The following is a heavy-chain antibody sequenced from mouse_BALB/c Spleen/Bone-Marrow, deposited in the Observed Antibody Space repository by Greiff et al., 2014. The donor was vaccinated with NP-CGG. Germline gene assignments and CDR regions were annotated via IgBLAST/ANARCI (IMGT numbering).Heavy chain of an antibody. V-gene: IGHV1S81*02. CDR3: ARMITTRGFDY. Sequence: QVQLQQSGAELLKPGTSVKLSCKASGYTFTRYWMHWVKQRPGQGLEWIGELNPSNGHTNYNGKFKNKATVTVDKSSSTAYMQLSSLTSEDSAVYYSARMITTRGFDYWGQGTTLTVSS. D-gene: IGHD2-4*01. CDR2: LNPSNGHT. CDR1: GYTFTRYW. J-gene: IGHJ2*01.